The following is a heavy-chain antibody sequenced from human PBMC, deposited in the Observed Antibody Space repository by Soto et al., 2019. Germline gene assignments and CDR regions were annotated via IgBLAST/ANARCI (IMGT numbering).Heavy chain of an antibody. D-gene: IGHD2-15*01. CDR2: IIPIFGTA. CDR3: ARWAGYCSGGSCHGDY. V-gene: IGHV1-69*13. CDR1: GGTFSSYA. Sequence: SVKVSCKASGGTFSSYAISWVRQAPGQGLEWMGGIIPIFGTANYAQKFQGRVTITADESTSTAYMELSSLRSEDTAVYYCARWAGYCSGGSCHGDYWGQGTLVTVSS. J-gene: IGHJ4*02.